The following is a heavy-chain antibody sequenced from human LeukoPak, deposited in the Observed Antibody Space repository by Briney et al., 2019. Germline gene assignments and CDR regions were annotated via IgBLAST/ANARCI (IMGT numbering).Heavy chain of an antibody. CDR1: GFTFSSHA. J-gene: IGHJ4*02. CDR2: ISATGHNT. V-gene: IGHV3-23*01. Sequence: GGPLRLSCAASGFTFSSHAMIWVPQAPGKGLEWVSPISATGHNTYYADSVKGRFTISRDNSKNTLYLQMNSLRADDTAVYYCARFDYNRYVAYWGQGTLVTVSS. CDR3: ARFDYNRYVAY. D-gene: IGHD4-11*01.